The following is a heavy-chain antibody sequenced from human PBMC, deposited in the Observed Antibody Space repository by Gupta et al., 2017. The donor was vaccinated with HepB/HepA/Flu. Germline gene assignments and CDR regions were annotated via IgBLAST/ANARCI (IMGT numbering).Heavy chain of an antibody. CDR3: ARGRGLGMGLDS. V-gene: IGHV1-8*03. D-gene: IGHD7-27*01. Sequence: QVQLVQSGAEVKKPGASVKLSCKASGYTFTSRDINWVRQATGQGLQWMGWINPDSGNTGYEQRFQGRVTITMNTSINTIYMELSSLRFEDTAVYYCARGRGLGMGLDSWGQGTLVTVSS. CDR2: INPDSGNT. CDR1: GYTFTSRD. J-gene: IGHJ5*01.